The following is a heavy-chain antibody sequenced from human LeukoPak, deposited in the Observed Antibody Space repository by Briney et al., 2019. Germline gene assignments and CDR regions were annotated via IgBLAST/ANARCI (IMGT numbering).Heavy chain of an antibody. CDR2: ISSSSSYI. CDR3: ARPGDFWSGYLDP. D-gene: IGHD3-3*01. CDR1: GFTFSSYS. V-gene: IGHV3-21*01. J-gene: IGHJ5*02. Sequence: GGSLRLSCAASGFTFSSYSMNWVRQAPGKGLEWVSSISSSSSYIYYADSVKGRFTISRDNAKNSLYPQMNSLRAEDTAVYYCARPGDFWSGYLDPWGQGTLVTVSS.